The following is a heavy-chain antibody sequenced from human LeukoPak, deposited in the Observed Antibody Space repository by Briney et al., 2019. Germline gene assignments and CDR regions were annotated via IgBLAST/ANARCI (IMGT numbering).Heavy chain of an antibody. CDR3: ATADWESFYFDS. CDR1: GGSISSSNYY. CDR2: TSYSEGT. V-gene: IGHV4-39*07. Sequence: SETLSLTCTVSGGSISSSNYYWGWIRQPPGKGLEWIGFTSYSEGTYYNPSLMSRITISVDRSQNQFSLKMRDVTAADTAVYFCATADWESFYFDSWGQGVLVAVSS. J-gene: IGHJ4*02. D-gene: IGHD1-26*01.